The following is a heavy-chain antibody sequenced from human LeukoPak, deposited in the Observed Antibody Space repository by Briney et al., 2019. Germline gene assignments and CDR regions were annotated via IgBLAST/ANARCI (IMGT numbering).Heavy chain of an antibody. D-gene: IGHD3-22*01. J-gene: IGHJ2*01. V-gene: IGHV4-39*01. CDR3: ARHKEDFHDSSGPNFWYFDL. CDR2: IYYSGST. Sequence: KPSETLSLTCTVSGDSIKSDSYYWGWIRQPPGKGLEWIGTIYYSGSTYYNPSLKSRVTISVDTSKNQFSVKLSSVTAADTALYYCARHKEDFHDSSGPNFWYFDLRGRGTLVTVSS. CDR1: GDSIKSDSYY.